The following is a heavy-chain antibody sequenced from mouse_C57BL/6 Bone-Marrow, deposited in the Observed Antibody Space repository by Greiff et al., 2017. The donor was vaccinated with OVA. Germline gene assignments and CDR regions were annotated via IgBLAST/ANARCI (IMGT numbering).Heavy chain of an antibody. CDR1: GYTFTDYY. V-gene: IGHV1-26*01. CDR2: INPNNGGT. CDR3: ARGTVVGDFDY. Sequence: EVQLQQSGPELVKPGASVKISCKASGYTFTDYYMNWVKQSHGKSLEWIGDINPNNGGTSYNQKFKGKATLTVDKSSSTAYMELRSLTSEDSAVYYCARGTVVGDFDYWGQGTTLTVSS. J-gene: IGHJ2*01. D-gene: IGHD1-1*01.